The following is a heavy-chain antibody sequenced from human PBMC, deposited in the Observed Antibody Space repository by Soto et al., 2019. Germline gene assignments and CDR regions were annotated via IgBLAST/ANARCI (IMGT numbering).Heavy chain of an antibody. V-gene: IGHV4-39*01. CDR2: ICYSGST. CDR1: GGSISSSSYY. J-gene: IGHJ4*02. D-gene: IGHD3-16*02. Sequence: SETLSLTCTVSGGSISSSSYYWGWIRQPPGKGLEWIGSICYSGSTYYNPSLKSRVTISVATSQNQFSLKLSSVTAADTAVYYCARLGDYIWGSYRPAFDYWGQGTLVTVSS. CDR3: ARLGDYIWGSYRPAFDY.